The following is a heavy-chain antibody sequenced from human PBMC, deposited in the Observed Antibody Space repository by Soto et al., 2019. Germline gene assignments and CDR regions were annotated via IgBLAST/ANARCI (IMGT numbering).Heavy chain of an antibody. CDR2: INHSGST. Sequence: QVQLQQWGAGLLKPSETLSLTCAVYGGSFSGYYWSWIRQPPGKGLEWIGEINHSGSTNYNPSLKSRVTISVDTSKNQFSLKLSSVTAADTAVYYCARGVISSIANWFDPWCQGTLVTVSS. CDR1: GGSFSGYY. V-gene: IGHV4-34*01. CDR3: ARGVISSIANWFDP. D-gene: IGHD3-16*02. J-gene: IGHJ5*02.